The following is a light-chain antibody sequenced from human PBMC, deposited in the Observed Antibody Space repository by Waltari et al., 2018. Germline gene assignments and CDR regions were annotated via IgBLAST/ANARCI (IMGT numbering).Light chain of an antibody. J-gene: IGLJ3*02. CDR1: SSDVGAYNY. Sequence: SALTPPPSASGSPGQSVSISCTGTSSDVGAYNYVSWYQQPPGKAPRLMIYEVTKRPSGVPDRFSGSKSGNTASLTVSGLQTEDEADYYCCSYTDRSTMVFGAGTKLTVL. V-gene: IGLV2-8*01. CDR3: CSYTDRSTMV. CDR2: EVT.